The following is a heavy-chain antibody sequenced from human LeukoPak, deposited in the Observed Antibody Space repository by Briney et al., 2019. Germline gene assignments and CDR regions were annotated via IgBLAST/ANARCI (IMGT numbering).Heavy chain of an antibody. V-gene: IGHV1-18*04. Sequence: ASVKVSCKASGYPFTSYGFSWVRQAPGQGLEWMGRISTYNDNTHYAQKLQGRVTTTTDTSTSTAYMELRSLRSDDTAVYYCARDGDYGDYFDYCGQGTLVTVSS. CDR2: ISTYNDNT. CDR3: ARDGDYGDYFDY. J-gene: IGHJ4*02. CDR1: GYPFTSYG. D-gene: IGHD4-17*01.